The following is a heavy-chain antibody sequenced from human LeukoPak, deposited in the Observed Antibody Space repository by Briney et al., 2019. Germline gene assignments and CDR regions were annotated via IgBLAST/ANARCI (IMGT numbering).Heavy chain of an antibody. D-gene: IGHD4-11*01. V-gene: IGHV1-46*01. CDR3: ARDLDMTTVTSDFDY. CDR2: INPSGGTT. J-gene: IGHJ4*02. Sequence: ASVKVCCKASGYTFSRHYMHWVRQAPGQGLEWMGIINPSGGTTGYAQKFQGRVTMTRDTSTTTVYMELSSLRSEDTAVYYCARDLDMTTVTSDFDYWGQGTLVTVSS. CDR1: GYTFSRHY.